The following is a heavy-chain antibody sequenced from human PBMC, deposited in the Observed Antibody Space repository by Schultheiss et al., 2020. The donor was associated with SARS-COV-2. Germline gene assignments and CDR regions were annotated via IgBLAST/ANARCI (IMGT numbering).Heavy chain of an antibody. Sequence: ASVKVSCKASGYTFTSYDINWVRQATGQGLEWMGWMNPNSGNTGYAQKFQGRVTMTTDTSTSTAYMELRSLRSDDTAVYYCARDQSAVAVGENWFDPWGQGTLVTVSS. CDR1: GYTFTSYD. V-gene: IGHV1-8*01. CDR2: MNPNSGNT. CDR3: ARDQSAVAVGENWFDP. J-gene: IGHJ5*02. D-gene: IGHD6-19*01.